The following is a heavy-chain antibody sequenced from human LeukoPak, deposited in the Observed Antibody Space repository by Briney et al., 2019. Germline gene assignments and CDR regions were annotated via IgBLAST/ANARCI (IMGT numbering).Heavy chain of an antibody. CDR3: ARKVSGSYYDGEYFQH. D-gene: IGHD1-26*01. J-gene: IGHJ1*01. CDR2: IIPIFGTA. Sequence: ASVKVSCKASGGTFSSYAISWVRQAPGQGLEWMGGIIPIFGTANYAQKFQGRVTITADESTSTAYMELSSLRSEDTAVYYCARKVSGSYYDGEYFQHWGQGTLVTVSS. V-gene: IGHV1-69*13. CDR1: GGTFSSYA.